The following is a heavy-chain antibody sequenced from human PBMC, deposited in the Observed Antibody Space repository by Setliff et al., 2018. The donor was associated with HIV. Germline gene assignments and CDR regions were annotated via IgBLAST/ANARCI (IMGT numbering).Heavy chain of an antibody. V-gene: IGHV3-48*03. CDR3: ARGAGGNSLSAFDI. J-gene: IGHJ3*02. CDR2: ISSSDSTI. CDR1: GFTFSSYE. D-gene: IGHD2-21*01. Sequence: GGSLRLSCAASGFTFSSYEMNWVRQAPGKGLEWISYISSSDSTIYYTDSVKGRFTISRDNAKNSLFLQMNSLRAEDTAVYYCARGAGGNSLSAFDIWGQGTMVTVSS.